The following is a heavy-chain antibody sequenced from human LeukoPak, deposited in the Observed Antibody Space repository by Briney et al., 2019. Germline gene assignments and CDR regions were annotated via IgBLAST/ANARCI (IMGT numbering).Heavy chain of an antibody. J-gene: IGHJ4*02. CDR3: ARGHIVVVTAGYYFDY. D-gene: IGHD2-21*02. V-gene: IGHV3-7*01. Sequence: GGSLRLSCAASGFTFSNYWMSWVRQAQGKGLEWVANIKQDASEKNYVDSVKGRFTISRDNAKNSLNPQMNSLRAEDTAVYYCARGHIVVVTAGYYFDYWGQGTLVTVSS. CDR1: GFTFSNYW. CDR2: IKQDASEK.